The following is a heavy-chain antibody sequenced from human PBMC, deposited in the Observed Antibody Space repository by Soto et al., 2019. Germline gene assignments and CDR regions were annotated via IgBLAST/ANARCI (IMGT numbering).Heavy chain of an antibody. CDR2: ISYDGSNK. CDR3: AKSPYSSGWYADYFQY. CDR1: GFTFSSYG. V-gene: IGHV3-30*18. D-gene: IGHD6-19*01. J-gene: IGHJ1*01. Sequence: PGGSLRLSCAASGFTFSSYGIHWVRQAPGKGLEWVAVISYDGSNKYYADSVKGRFTISRDNSKNTLYLQMNSLRAEDTAVYYCAKSPYSSGWYADYFQYWGQGTLVTVSS.